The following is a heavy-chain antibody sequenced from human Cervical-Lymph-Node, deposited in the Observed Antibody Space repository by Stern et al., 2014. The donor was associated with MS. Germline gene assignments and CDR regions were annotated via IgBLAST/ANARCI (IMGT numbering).Heavy chain of an antibody. J-gene: IGHJ4*02. CDR1: GGTFTSYA. V-gene: IGHV1-69*01. CDR3: AKAAVTTASFDS. CDR2: ILPILDTP. Sequence: VQLVESGAEVKKPGSSVKVSCKASGGTFTSYAFNWVRQAPGQGLEWMGGILPILDTPNFAQNFQGRLTITADESTSTAYMELSSLESEDTAVYYCAKAAVTTASFDSWGQGTLVTVSS. D-gene: IGHD4-17*01.